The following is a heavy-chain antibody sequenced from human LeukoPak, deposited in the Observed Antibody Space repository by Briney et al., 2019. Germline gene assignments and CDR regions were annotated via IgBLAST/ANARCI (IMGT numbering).Heavy chain of an antibody. CDR1: GGSISPYS. V-gene: IGHV4-59*08. Sequence: PSETLSLTCSVSGGSISPYSWSWIRQPPGKGLEWIGYIYYTGSANYNPSLKSRVTISVDTSKNQFSLRLNSVTAADTAVYYCARQTTTTSCYGCYFDYWGQGTPVTVSS. CDR3: ARQTTTTSCYGCYFDY. D-gene: IGHD2-2*01. CDR2: IYYTGSA. J-gene: IGHJ4*02.